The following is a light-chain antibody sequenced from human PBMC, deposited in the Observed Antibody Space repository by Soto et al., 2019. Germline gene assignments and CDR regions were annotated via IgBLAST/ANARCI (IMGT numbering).Light chain of an antibody. J-gene: IGKJ4*01. CDR2: AAS. Sequence: DIQMTQPPSSLSASVGDRVTITCRASQSISSYLNWYQQKPGKAPKLLIYAASSLQSGVPSRFSGSGSGTDFTLTISSLQPEDFATYYCQQSYSTPLNFGGGTKVDIK. V-gene: IGKV1-39*01. CDR1: QSISSY. CDR3: QQSYSTPLN.